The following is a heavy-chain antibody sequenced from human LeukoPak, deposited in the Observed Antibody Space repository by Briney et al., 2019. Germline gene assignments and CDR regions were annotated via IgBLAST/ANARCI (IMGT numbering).Heavy chain of an antibody. D-gene: IGHD1-26*01. J-gene: IGHJ4*02. CDR1: GFTFSSYA. Sequence: GGSLRLSCSASGFTFSSYATHWVRQAPGKGLEYVSAISSSGGSTYYAGLVKGRFTISRDNSKNTLYLQMSSLRPEDTAVYFCVKERSGGFFDYWGQGTLVTVSS. CDR3: VKERSGGFFDY. CDR2: ISSSGGST. V-gene: IGHV3-64D*09.